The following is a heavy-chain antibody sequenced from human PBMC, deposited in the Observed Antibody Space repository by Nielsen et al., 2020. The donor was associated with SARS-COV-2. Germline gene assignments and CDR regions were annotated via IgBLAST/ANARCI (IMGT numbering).Heavy chain of an antibody. CDR2: MNPNSGNT. CDR3: ASCKGDGRYFDCEAFDY. D-gene: IGHD3-9*01. V-gene: IGHV1-8*01. J-gene: IGHJ4*02. Sequence: ASVKVSCKTSGYAFTSYEINWVRQATGQGLEWMGWMNPNSGNTGYAQNCQGRVTMTRDTSTSTDNMELSSLRCEDTAVYYCASCKGDGRYFDCEAFDYWGQGTRVIV. CDR1: GYAFTSYE.